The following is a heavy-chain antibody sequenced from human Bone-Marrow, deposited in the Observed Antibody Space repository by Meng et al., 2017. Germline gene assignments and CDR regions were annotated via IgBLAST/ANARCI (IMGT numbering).Heavy chain of an antibody. Sequence: GLGPVLFKPALSRTLICGVSGGSIKRSGYERSLIRHDPGKGLEWSRYIYYTENIYCNPSLKSPMTISLDKSKNQFSLRLNSVTVADTAVYYCARGRASCSSGGCSLGWFDPWGQGTLVTVSS. V-gene: IGHV4-31*11. CDR2: IYYTENI. CDR1: GGSIKRSGYE. CDR3: ARGRASCSSGGCSLGWFDP. D-gene: IGHD2-15*01. J-gene: IGHJ5*02.